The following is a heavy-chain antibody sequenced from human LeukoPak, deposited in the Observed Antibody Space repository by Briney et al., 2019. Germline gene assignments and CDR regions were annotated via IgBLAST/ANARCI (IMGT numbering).Heavy chain of an antibody. Sequence: SETLSLTCTVSGYSISSGFYWGWIRQPPGKGLEWIGSIYHSGHTYYNPSLKSRVTISVDKSKNQFSLKLSSVTAADTAVYYCASTIFGVVIGYWGQGTLVTVSS. CDR1: GYSISSGFY. CDR3: ASTIFGVVIGY. CDR2: IYHSGHT. V-gene: IGHV4-38-2*02. D-gene: IGHD3-3*01. J-gene: IGHJ4*02.